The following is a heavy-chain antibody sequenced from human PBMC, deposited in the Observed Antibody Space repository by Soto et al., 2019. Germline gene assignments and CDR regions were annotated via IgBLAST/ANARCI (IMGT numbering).Heavy chain of an antibody. CDR3: AHRVLRAVFGLVTTTAIYFDF. J-gene: IGHJ4*02. D-gene: IGHD3-3*01. V-gene: IGHV2-5*02. CDR2: IYWDDDK. CDR1: GFSLTTSGVG. Sequence: QITLNESGPTVVKPTETLTLTCTFSGFSLTTSGVGVGWVRQSPGKAPEWLAFIYWDDDKRYSTSLKCRLTITKDTSKNQVVLTMANVDPADTATYYCAHRVLRAVFGLVTTTAIYFDFWGQGTPVVVSS.